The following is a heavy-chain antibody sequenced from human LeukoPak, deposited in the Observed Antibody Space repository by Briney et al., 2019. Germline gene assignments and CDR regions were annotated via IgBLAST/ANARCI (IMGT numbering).Heavy chain of an antibody. CDR3: GRFGYVAAVDS. CDR1: GFTFSSYS. D-gene: IGHD2-15*01. V-gene: IGHV3-7*01. CDR2: IEPAGSAT. J-gene: IGHJ4*02. Sequence: TGGSLRLSCTASGFTFSSYSMTWVRQAPGKGLEWVANIEPAGSATYYVDSVKGRLTISRDNAKNLLYLQMNSLRAEDSAVYHCGRFGYVAAVDSWGQGALVTVSS.